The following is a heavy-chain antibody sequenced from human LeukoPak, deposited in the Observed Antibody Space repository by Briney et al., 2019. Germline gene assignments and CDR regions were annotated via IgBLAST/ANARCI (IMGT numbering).Heavy chain of an antibody. CDR2: IYYSGST. V-gene: IGHV4-59*08. CDR3: ASNDYVWGSQL. Sequence: SETLSLTCTVSGGSISSYYWSWIRQPPGKGLEWIGCIYYSGSTNYNPSLKSRVTISVDTSKNQFSLKLSSVTAADTAVYYCASNDYVWGSQLWGQGTLVTVSS. J-gene: IGHJ4*02. CDR1: GGSISSYY. D-gene: IGHD3-16*01.